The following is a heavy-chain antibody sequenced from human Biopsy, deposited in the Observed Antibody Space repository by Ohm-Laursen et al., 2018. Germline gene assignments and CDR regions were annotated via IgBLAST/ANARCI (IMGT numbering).Heavy chain of an antibody. CDR2: IYPGGST. CDR3: ASVVLGPTNDAFDL. V-gene: IGHV4-4*07. CDR1: GGDINNYY. Sequence: SVTLSLTCTVSGGDINNYYWSWIRQPAGKGLEWIGRIYPGGSTNYNPSLKSRVTMSEDTSKKQLSLRLRSVTAADTAMYYCASVVLGPTNDAFDLWGQGTMVVVSS. D-gene: IGHD3-22*01. J-gene: IGHJ3*01.